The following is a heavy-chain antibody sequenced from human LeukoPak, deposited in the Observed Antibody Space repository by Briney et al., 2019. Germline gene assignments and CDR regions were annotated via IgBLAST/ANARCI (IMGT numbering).Heavy chain of an antibody. V-gene: IGHV3-30*18. CDR1: GFTFSSYA. J-gene: IGHJ6*04. CDR3: AKDYAYYYVDYYYGMDV. CDR2: ISYDGSNK. D-gene: IGHD3-10*02. Sequence: GGSLRLSCAASGFTFSSYAMSWVRQAPGKGLEWVAVISYDGSNKYYADSVKGRFTISRDNSKNTLYLQMNSLRAEDTAVYYCAKDYAYYYVDYYYGMDVWGKGTTVTVSS.